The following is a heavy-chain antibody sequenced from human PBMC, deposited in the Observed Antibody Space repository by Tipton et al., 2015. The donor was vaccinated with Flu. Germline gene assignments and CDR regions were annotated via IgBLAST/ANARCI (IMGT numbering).Heavy chain of an antibody. CDR1: GFTFSNYW. J-gene: IGHJ2*01. D-gene: IGHD1-26*01. CDR2: IKQDGSDK. V-gene: IGHV3-7*01. CDR3: ARVVERVGYFDL. Sequence: GSLRLSCAASGFTFSNYWMSWVRQAPGKGLEWVATIKQDGSDKYYVDSVKGRFTISKDNAKNSLYLQMNSLRAEDTAVYYCARVVERVGYFDLWGRGTLVTVSS.